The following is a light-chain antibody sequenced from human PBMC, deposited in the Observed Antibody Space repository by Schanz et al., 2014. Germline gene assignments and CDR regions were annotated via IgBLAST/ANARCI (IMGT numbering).Light chain of an antibody. Sequence: EIVVTQSPGTLSVSPGERATLSCRASQTVSSTSLAWYQQKPGQAPRLLIYGASNRATGIPDRFSGSGSGTDFTLTISRLEPEDFAVYYCQQYGSSPGYTFGQGTKLEIK. CDR2: GAS. J-gene: IGKJ2*01. V-gene: IGKV3-20*01. CDR3: QQYGSSPGYT. CDR1: QTVSSTS.